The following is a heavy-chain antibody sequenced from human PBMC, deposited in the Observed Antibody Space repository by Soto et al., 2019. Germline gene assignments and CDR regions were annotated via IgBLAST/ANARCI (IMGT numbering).Heavy chain of an antibody. CDR3: ARGRLMVYAARATYGMDV. D-gene: IGHD2-8*01. Sequence: ASVKVSCKASGYTFTSYAMHWVRQAPGQRLEWMGWINAGNGNTKYSQKFQGRVTITRDTSASTAYMELSSLRSEDTAVYYCARGRLMVYAARATYGMDVWGQGTTVTVSS. CDR2: INAGNGNT. CDR1: GYTFTSYA. V-gene: IGHV1-3*01. J-gene: IGHJ6*02.